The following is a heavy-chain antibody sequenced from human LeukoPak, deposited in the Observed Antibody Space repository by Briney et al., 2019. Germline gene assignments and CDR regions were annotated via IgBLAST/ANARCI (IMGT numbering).Heavy chain of an antibody. CDR3: ARDNDKVVDH. D-gene: IGHD1-1*01. CDR2: ITAYNGNR. V-gene: IGHV1-18*01. Sequence: ASVKVSCKTSGYTFSNYGISWVREAPGQGLEWMGWITAYNGNRLYAQRFQGRITLATDTSTSTSYLELRSLEYDDTAIYYCARDNDKVVDHWGQGTLVTVPS. CDR1: GYTFSNYG. J-gene: IGHJ4*01.